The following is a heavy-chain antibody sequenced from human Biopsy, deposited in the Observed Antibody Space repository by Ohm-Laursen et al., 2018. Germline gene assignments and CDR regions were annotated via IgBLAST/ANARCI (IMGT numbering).Heavy chain of an antibody. CDR2: MNPNSGNT. J-gene: IGHJ4*02. D-gene: IGHD1-1*01. CDR1: GYTFTSYD. V-gene: IGHV1-8*01. CDR3: VADINVWNVNY. Sequence: ASVKVSCKASGYTFTSYDINWVRQATGQGLEWMGWMNPNSGNTDYAQKFQGRVTMTEDTSTDTAYMELSSLRSEDTAVYYCVADINVWNVNYWGQGTLVTVSS.